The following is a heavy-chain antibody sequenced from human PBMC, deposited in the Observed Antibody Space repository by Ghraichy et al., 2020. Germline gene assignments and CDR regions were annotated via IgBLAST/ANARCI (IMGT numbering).Heavy chain of an antibody. CDR2: ISGSGGST. J-gene: IGHJ4*02. D-gene: IGHD3-10*01. Sequence: GGSLRLSCAASGFTFSSYAMSWVRQAPGKGLEWVSAISGSGGSTYYADSVKGRFTISRDNSKNTLYLQMNSLRAEDTAVYYCAKMPWAYYGSGRTVGYFDYWGQGTLVTVSS. CDR1: GFTFSSYA. CDR3: AKMPWAYYGSGRTVGYFDY. V-gene: IGHV3-23*01.